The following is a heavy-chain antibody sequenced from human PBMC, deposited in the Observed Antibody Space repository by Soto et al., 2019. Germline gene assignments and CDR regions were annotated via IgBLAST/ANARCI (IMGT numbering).Heavy chain of an antibody. CDR2: IIPILGIA. J-gene: IGHJ3*01. CDR3: ASLAVADVAFGL. CDR1: GGTFSSYT. Sequence: QVQLVQSGAEVKKPGSSVKVSCKASGGTFSSYTISWVRQAPGQGLEWMGRIIPILGIANYAQKFQGRVTXXAXXSTSTAYMELSSLRSEDTAVYYCASLAVADVAFGLWGQGTMVTVSS. V-gene: IGHV1-69*02. D-gene: IGHD6-19*01.